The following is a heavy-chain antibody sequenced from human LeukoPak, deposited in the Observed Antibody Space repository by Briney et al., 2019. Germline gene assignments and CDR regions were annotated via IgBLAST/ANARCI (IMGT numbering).Heavy chain of an antibody. D-gene: IGHD4-23*01. Sequence: ASVKVSCKASGYTFTSYDINWVRQATGQGLEWMGWMNPNSGNTGYAQKFQGRVTITRNTSISTAYMELSSLRSEDTAVYYCARALGGLRLDRGYFDYWGQGTLVTVSS. CDR2: MNPNSGNT. V-gene: IGHV1-8*03. CDR3: ARALGGLRLDRGYFDY. CDR1: GYTFTSYD. J-gene: IGHJ4*02.